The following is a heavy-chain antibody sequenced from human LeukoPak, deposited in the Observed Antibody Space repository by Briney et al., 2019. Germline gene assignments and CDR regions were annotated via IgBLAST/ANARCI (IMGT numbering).Heavy chain of an antibody. CDR2: IIPIFGTA. J-gene: IGHJ3*02. D-gene: IGHD1-14*01. CDR3: AKPGIPVASDAFDI. CDR1: GGTFSSYA. V-gene: IGHV1-69*05. Sequence: SVKVSCKASGGTFSSYAISWVRQAPGQGLEWMGRIIPIFGTANYAQKFQGRVTITTDESTSTAYMELNSLRAEDTAVYYCAKPGIPVASDAFDIWGQGTMVTVSS.